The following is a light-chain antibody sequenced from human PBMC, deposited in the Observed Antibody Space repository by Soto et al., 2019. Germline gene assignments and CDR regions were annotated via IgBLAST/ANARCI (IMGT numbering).Light chain of an antibody. J-gene: IGKJ5*01. Sequence: MVVPQLAATRSFCPGARANITSRASQNINRYLAWYQQKPGQAPRLLILGASTRATGIPARFSGSGSGTEFSLTAMRSQHADFAAFYCNEYNRWAPVRFGQGTRVEIK. CDR2: GAS. CDR3: NEYNRWAPVR. CDR1: QNINRY. V-gene: IGKV3-15*01.